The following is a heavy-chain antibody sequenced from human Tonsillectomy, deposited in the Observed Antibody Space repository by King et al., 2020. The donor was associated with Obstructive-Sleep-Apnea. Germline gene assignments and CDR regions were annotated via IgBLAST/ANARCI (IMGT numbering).Heavy chain of an antibody. CDR1: GFTFSSYG. V-gene: IGHV3-30*03. J-gene: IGHJ4*02. D-gene: IGHD2-2*01. CDR3: SSAAMRAPAFDY. CDR2: MSYDGNNK. Sequence: VQLVESGGGVVQPGRSLRLSCAASGFTFSSYGMHWVRQAPGKGLEWVALMSYDGNNKFYADSVKGRFTISGATAKNTPYLQMSSPRAEDTAVYYCSSAAMRAPAFDYWGQGTLVTVSS.